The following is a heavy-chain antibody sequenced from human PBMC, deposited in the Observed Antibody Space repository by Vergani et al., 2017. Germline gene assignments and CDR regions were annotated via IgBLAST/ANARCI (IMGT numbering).Heavy chain of an antibody. V-gene: IGHV3-9*01. CDR1: GFIFDDYA. J-gene: IGHJ5*01. D-gene: IGHD2-8*01. Sequence: EVHLVESGGDLVEPGRSLRLSCAASGFIFDDYAMHWVRQVPGKGLEWVSGISWNSKSEAYADSVKGRFAISRDNAKNSLYLQMNSLRPEDTAQYYCAKYHCGYCTNGNCLFRSRGQGT. CDR3: AKYHCGYCTNGNCLFRS. CDR2: ISWNSKSE.